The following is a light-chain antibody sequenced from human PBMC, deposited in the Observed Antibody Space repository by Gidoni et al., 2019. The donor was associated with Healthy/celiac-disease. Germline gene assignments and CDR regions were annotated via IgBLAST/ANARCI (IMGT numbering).Light chain of an antibody. Sequence: EIVLTQSPATLSLSPGERATLSCGASQSVSSGYLAWYPQKPGLAPRLLIYDASSRATGIPDRFSGSGSGTDFTLTISRLEPEDFAVYYCQQYGSSPLTFGQGTKVEIK. J-gene: IGKJ1*01. V-gene: IGKV3D-20*01. CDR1: QSVSSGY. CDR2: DAS. CDR3: QQYGSSPLT.